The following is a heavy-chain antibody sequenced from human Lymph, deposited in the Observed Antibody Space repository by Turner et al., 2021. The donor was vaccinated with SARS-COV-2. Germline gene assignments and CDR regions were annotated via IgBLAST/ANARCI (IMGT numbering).Heavy chain of an antibody. CDR1: GVSISSSNW. Sequence: QVQLQESGPGLVKPSGTLSLTCAVSGVSISSSNWWSWVRQPPGKGLEWIGEIHHSGNTNYNPSLKSRVTISVDKSKNQFSLKLSSVTAADTALYYCATKYCSGGSCSYFDYWGQGTLVTVSS. CDR3: ATKYCSGGSCSYFDY. V-gene: IGHV4-4*02. J-gene: IGHJ4*02. D-gene: IGHD2-15*01. CDR2: IHHSGNT.